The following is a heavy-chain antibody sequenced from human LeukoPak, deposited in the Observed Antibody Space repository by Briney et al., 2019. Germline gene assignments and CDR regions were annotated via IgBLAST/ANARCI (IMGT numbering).Heavy chain of an antibody. D-gene: IGHD1-26*01. CDR1: GYTLTELS. J-gene: IGHJ4*02. CDR3: ATSYGYSGSYPDY. Sequence: ASVNVSCKVSGYTLTELSMHWARQAPGKGLEWMGGFDPEDGETIYAQKFQGRVTMTEDTSTDTAYMELSSLRSEDTAVYYCATSYGYSGSYPDYWGQGTLVTVSS. V-gene: IGHV1-24*01. CDR2: FDPEDGET.